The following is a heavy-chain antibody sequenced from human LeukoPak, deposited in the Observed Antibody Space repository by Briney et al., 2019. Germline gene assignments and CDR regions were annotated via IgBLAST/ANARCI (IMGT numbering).Heavy chain of an antibody. D-gene: IGHD2-2*01. CDR3: ARRGPNVVDI. V-gene: IGHV4-4*07. Sequence: SETLSLTCTVSGGSINSYYWSCIRQPAGKGLEWIGRIYTSGSTNYNPSLKSRVTISVDTSKNQFSLKLSSVTAADTAVYYCARRGPNVVDIWGQGTMVTVSS. CDR2: IYTSGST. CDR1: GGSINSYY. J-gene: IGHJ3*02.